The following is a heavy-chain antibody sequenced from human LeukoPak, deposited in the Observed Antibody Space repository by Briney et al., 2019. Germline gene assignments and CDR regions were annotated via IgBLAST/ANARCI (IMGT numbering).Heavy chain of an antibody. J-gene: IGHJ4*02. V-gene: IGHV3-7*01. CDR1: GFTFSSYW. CDR3: ARDKEAAVDFWSGYYPL. D-gene: IGHD3-3*01. CDR2: IKRDGSER. Sequence: PGGSLRLSCAASGFTFSSYWMGWVRQAPGKGLEWVANIKRDGSERYYGDSVKGRFTISRDNAKNSLYLQMNTLRAEDTAVYSCARDKEAAVDFWSGYYPLWGQGTLVTVSS.